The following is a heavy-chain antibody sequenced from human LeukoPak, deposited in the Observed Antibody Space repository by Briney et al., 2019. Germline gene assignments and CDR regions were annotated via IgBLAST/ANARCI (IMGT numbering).Heavy chain of an antibody. CDR3: ARQSGSGGGNFDY. V-gene: IGHV5-51*01. CDR2: IYPGDSDT. Sequence: GESLKISFQGSGYSFTNYWIAWVRQMPGKGLEWMGIIYPGDSDTRYSPSFQGHGTISADKSISTAYLQWSSLKASDTAMYYCARQSGSGGGNFDYWGQGTLVTVSS. CDR1: GYSFTNYW. J-gene: IGHJ4*02. D-gene: IGHD2-15*01.